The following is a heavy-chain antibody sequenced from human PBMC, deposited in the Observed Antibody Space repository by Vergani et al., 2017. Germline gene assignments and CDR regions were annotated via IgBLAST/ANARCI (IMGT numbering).Heavy chain of an antibody. CDR1: VGTSSSYA. J-gene: IGHJ5*02. CDR2: ISPIFGTA. V-gene: IGHV1-69*01. CDR3: ARXKTNRYCSSTSCYDWFDP. Sequence: QVQLVQSGAEVKKPGSSVKVFCKASVGTSSSYAISWVRQAPGQGLEWMGGISPIFGTANYAQKFQGRVTITADEYTNTAYMELSSLRSEDTAVYYCARXKTNRYCSSTSCYDWFDPWGQGTLVTVSS. D-gene: IGHD2-2*01.